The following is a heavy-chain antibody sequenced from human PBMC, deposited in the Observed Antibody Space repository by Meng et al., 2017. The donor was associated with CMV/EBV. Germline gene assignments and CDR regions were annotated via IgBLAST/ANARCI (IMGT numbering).Heavy chain of an antibody. Sequence: YTISWVRQAPGQGLEWMGRIIPILGLADYAQEFQGRGTITADKSTSTAYMELSSLRSEDTSVFYCARGGRNDFWSGYYTRGNYFDYWGQGTLVTVSS. CDR1: YT. J-gene: IGHJ4*02. CDR3: ARGGRNDFWSGYYTRGNYFDY. CDR2: IIPILGLA. D-gene: IGHD3-3*01. V-gene: IGHV1-69*02.